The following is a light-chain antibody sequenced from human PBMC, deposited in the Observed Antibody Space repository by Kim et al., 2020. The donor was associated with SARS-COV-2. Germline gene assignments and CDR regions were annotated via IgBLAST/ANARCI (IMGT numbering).Light chain of an antibody. CDR3: QHYGNSPPWT. J-gene: IGKJ1*01. CDR2: SAS. V-gene: IGKV3-20*01. Sequence: PGETATLSCRASHSLSSGYLAWYQQKPAQSPRLLIHSASIRATGIPDRFSGRGSGTDFTLTISRLEPEDFAVYYCQHYGNSPPWTFGPGTKVDIK. CDR1: HSLSSGY.